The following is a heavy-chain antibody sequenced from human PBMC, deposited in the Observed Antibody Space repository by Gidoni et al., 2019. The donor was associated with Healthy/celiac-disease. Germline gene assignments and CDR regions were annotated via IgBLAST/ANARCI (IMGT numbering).Heavy chain of an antibody. D-gene: IGHD3-9*01. V-gene: IGHV3-23*01. CDR2: MSGSGGST. Sequence: EVQLLESGGGLVQPGGSLRLSCAASGFTFSSYAMSWVRQAPGKGLEWVSAMSGSGGSTYYADSVKGRFTISRDNSKNTLYLQMNSLRAEDTAVYYCAKDDILTGYRYDAFDIWGQGTMVTVSS. J-gene: IGHJ3*02. CDR1: GFTFSSYA. CDR3: AKDDILTGYRYDAFDI.